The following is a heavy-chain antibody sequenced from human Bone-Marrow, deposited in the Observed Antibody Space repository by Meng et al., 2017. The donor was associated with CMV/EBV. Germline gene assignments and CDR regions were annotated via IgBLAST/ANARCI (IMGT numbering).Heavy chain of an antibody. V-gene: IGHV3-21*04. CDR2: ISSSSSYI. CDR3: ARASGRGADYYYYGMDV. D-gene: IGHD3-10*01. CDR1: GFTFSSYS. J-gene: IGHJ6*04. Sequence: GESLRLSCAASGFTFSSYSMNWVRQAPGKGLEWVSSISSSSSYIYYADSVKGRFTISRDNAKNSLYLQMNSLRAEDTAVYYCARASGRGADYYYYGMDVWGEGTTVTVSS.